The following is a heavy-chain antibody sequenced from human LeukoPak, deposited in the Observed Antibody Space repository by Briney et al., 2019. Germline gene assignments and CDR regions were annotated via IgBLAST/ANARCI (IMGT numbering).Heavy chain of an antibody. Sequence: PSETLSLTCTVSGGSISSYYWSWIRQPPGKGPEWIGYIYYRGSTNYNPSLKSRVTISVDTSKNQFSLKLSSVTAADTAVYYCARALGYCSSTSCYTGFDYWGQGTLVTVSS. D-gene: IGHD2-2*02. CDR2: IYYRGST. CDR1: GGSISSYY. J-gene: IGHJ4*02. CDR3: ARALGYCSSTSCYTGFDY. V-gene: IGHV4-59*01.